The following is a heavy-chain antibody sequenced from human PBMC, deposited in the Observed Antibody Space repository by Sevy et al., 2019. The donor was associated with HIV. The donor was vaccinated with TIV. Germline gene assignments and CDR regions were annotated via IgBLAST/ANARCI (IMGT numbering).Heavy chain of an antibody. CDR1: GYTFTSYG. D-gene: IGHD3-22*01. CDR3: AREGYYDSSGYWARDDAFDI. Sequence: ASVKVSCKASGYTFTSYGISWVRQAPGQGLEWMGRISAYNGNTNYAQKLQGRVTMTTDTYTSTAYMGLRSLRSDDTAVYYCAREGYYDSSGYWARDDAFDIWGQGTMVTVSS. V-gene: IGHV1-18*04. CDR2: ISAYNGNT. J-gene: IGHJ3*02.